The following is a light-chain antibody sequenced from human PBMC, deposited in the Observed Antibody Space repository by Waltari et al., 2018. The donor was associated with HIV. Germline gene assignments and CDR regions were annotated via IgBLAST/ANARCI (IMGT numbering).Light chain of an antibody. CDR2: EVK. Sequence: QSALTQPPSVSASPGQSVTISCTGTSSDVGTYNRVSWYLQPPGTAPRIIIYEVKNRPSGVPDHFSGSKSGNTASLTISGLQAEDEADYYCSSYRTNNTIVFGTGTKVTVL. V-gene: IGLV2-18*02. J-gene: IGLJ1*01. CDR1: SSDVGTYNR. CDR3: SSYRTNNTIV.